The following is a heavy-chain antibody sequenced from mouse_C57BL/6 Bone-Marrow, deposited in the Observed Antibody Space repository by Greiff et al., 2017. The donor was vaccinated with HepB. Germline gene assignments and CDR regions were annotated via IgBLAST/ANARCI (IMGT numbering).Heavy chain of an antibody. CDR1: GFSLTSYG. J-gene: IGHJ3*01. CDR3: AKPSYDYPFAY. V-gene: IGHV2-3*01. Sequence: QVQLKQSGPGLVAPSQSLSITCTVSGFSLTSYGVSWVRQPTGKGLEWLGVIWGDGSTNYHSALISRLSISKDNSKSQVFLKLNSLQTDDTATYYCAKPSYDYPFAYWGQGTLVTVSA. CDR2: IWGDGST. D-gene: IGHD2-4*01.